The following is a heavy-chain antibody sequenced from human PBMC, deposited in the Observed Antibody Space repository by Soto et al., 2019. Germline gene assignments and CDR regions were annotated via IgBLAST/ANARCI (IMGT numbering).Heavy chain of an antibody. CDR2: IIPILGIA. V-gene: IGHV1-69*08. D-gene: IGHD2-2*01. J-gene: IGHJ4*02. CDR1: GGTFSSYT. Sequence: QVQLVQSGAEVKKPGSSVKVSCKASGGTFSSYTISWVRQAPGQGLEWMGRIIPILGIANYAQKFQGRVTITADKTTSTAYMELSSLRSEDTAVYSCARDSGYCSSTRCSDKPPFDYWGQGTLVTVSS. CDR3: ARDSGYCSSTRCSDKPPFDY.